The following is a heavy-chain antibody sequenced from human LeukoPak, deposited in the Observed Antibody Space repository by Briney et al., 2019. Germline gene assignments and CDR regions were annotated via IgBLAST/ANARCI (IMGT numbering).Heavy chain of an antibody. D-gene: IGHD2-2*01. Sequence: GGSLRLSCAASGFTFSSYAMYWVRQAPGQGLEWVSVISGSGDATYYATSVKGRFTISRDNSKNTVYLQMNSLRAEDTAVYYCAKLFGGGIVPAAVHAWGQGTLVTVSS. J-gene: IGHJ5*02. CDR3: AKLFGGGIVPAAVHA. V-gene: IGHV3-23*01. CDR1: GFTFSSYA. CDR2: ISGSGDAT.